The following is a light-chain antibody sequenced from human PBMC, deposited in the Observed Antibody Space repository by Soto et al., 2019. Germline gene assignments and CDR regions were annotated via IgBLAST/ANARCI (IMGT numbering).Light chain of an antibody. V-gene: IGKV3-15*01. CDR3: QQYNSYRA. CDR2: GTS. J-gene: IGKJ1*01. CDR1: QSVSSN. Sequence: IVMTQSPATLSVSPGERATLSCRASQSVSSNLAWYQQKPGQAPRLLIYGTSTRATGIPARFSGSGSGTEFTLTISSLQPDDSATYYCQQYNSYRAFGQGTKVDIK.